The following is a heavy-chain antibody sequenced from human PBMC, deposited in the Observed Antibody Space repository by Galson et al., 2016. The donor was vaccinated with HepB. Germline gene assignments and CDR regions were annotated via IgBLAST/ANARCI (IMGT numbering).Heavy chain of an antibody. CDR2: IKQDGSEK. V-gene: IGHV3-7*01. CDR1: EFTFRNFW. D-gene: IGHD2-2*01. CDR3: ATDLRENCFSTSCYGSDSYYYGMDV. Sequence: SLRLSCAASEFTFRNFWMNWVRQAPRKGLEWVANIKQDGSEKNYVDSVKGRFTISRDNAKNSLYLQMNSLRAEDTAVYYCATDLRENCFSTSCYGSDSYYYGMDVWGQGTTVTVSS. J-gene: IGHJ6*02.